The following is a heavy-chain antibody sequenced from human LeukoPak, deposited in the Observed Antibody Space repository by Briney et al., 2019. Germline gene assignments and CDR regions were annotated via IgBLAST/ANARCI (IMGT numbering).Heavy chain of an antibody. CDR2: ISSSSSYI. CDR1: GFTFSSNS. CDR3: ARDFRGQWLRRRPSWYFDL. D-gene: IGHD6-19*01. V-gene: IGHV3-21*01. J-gene: IGHJ2*01. Sequence: PGGSLRLSCAASGFTFSSNSMNWVRQAPGKGLEWVSSISSSSSYIYYADSVKGRFTISRDNAKNSLFLQMNSLRAEDTAVYYCARDFRGQWLRRRPSWYFDLWGRGTLVTVSS.